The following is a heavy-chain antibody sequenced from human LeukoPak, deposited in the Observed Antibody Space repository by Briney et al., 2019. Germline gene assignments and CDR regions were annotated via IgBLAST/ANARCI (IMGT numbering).Heavy chain of an antibody. CDR2: INQDGSGK. Sequence: GGSLRLSCAVSGFTFSSYWMHWVRQVPGEGLAWVANINQDGSGKYYVDSVKGRFTISRDNAKNSLYLQMSSLRAEDTAVYYCAARPPIIVAGPFDYWGQGTLVTVSS. V-gene: IGHV3-7*05. CDR1: GFTFSSYW. J-gene: IGHJ4*02. D-gene: IGHD5-12*01. CDR3: AARPPIIVAGPFDY.